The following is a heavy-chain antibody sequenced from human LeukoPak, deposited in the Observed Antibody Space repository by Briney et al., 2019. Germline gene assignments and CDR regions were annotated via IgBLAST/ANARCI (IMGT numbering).Heavy chain of an antibody. D-gene: IGHD2-15*01. CDR3: TRDGRVAYEMDV. CDR1: GGSFSGYY. V-gene: IGHV4-34*01. J-gene: IGHJ6*02. Sequence: SETLSLTCAVYGGSFSGYYWSWVRQPPGKGLEWIGEINHSGSTNYNPSLKSRVTISVDTSKNQSSLKLSSVTAADTAVYYCTRDGRVAYEMDVWGQGTTVTVSS. CDR2: INHSGST.